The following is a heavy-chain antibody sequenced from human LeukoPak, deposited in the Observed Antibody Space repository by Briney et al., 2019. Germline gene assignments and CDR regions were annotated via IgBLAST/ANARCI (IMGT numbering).Heavy chain of an antibody. Sequence: PGGSLRLSCAASGFTFSNAGMSWVRQIPGKGLEWVGRIESKTDGETTDYATPVKDRFIISRDDSTNTLYLQMNSLKSEDTAVYYCSTYGSGRKFDYWGQGTLVTVSS. V-gene: IGHV3-15*04. CDR3: STYGSGRKFDY. CDR1: GFTFSNAG. CDR2: IESKTDGETT. D-gene: IGHD3-10*01. J-gene: IGHJ4*02.